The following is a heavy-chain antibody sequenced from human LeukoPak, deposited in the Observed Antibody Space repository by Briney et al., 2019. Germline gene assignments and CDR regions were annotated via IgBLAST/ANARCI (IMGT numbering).Heavy chain of an antibody. V-gene: IGHV4-4*07. CDR3: ARVSSSWYQDWYFDL. D-gene: IGHD6-13*01. CDR2: IYSSGST. Sequence: SETLSLTCIVSGGSINSYYWSWIRQPAGKGLEWIGRIYSSGSTNYKPSLKSRVTMSVDTSKKQFSLKLSSVTAADTAVYYCARVSSSWYQDWYFDLWGRGTLVTVSS. CDR1: GGSINSYY. J-gene: IGHJ2*01.